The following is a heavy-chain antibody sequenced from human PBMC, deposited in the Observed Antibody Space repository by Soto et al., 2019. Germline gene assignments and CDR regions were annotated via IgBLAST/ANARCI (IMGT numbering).Heavy chain of an antibody. J-gene: IGHJ4*02. D-gene: IGHD5-18*01. CDR3: ANGYSYGSDYFDY. Sequence: LRLSCAASGFTLSDHFMSWIRQAPGKGLEWVSYISSSSSTIYYADSVKGRFTISRDNAKNSLYLQMNSLRDEDTAVYYCANGYSYGSDYFDYWGQGTLVTVSS. CDR2: ISSSSSTI. V-gene: IGHV3-11*04. CDR1: GFTLSDHF.